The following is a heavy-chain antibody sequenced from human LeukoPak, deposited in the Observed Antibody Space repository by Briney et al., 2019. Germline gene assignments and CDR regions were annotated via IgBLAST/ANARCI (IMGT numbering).Heavy chain of an antibody. J-gene: IGHJ6*02. CDR3: AKDRSSSSYYGMDV. V-gene: IGHV3-23*01. CDR2: SSNSGSST. CDR1: GFTFSSYA. Sequence: PGGSLRLSCAASGFTFSSYAMSWVRQAPGKGLEWVSISSNSGSSTHYAGSVKGRFTISRDNSKDTLYLQMSSLRVEDTAVYYCAKDRSSSSYYGMDVWGQGTTVTVSS. D-gene: IGHD6-6*01.